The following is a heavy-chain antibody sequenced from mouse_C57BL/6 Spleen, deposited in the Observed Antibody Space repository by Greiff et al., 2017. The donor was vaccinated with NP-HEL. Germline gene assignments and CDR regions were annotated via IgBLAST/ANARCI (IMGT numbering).Heavy chain of an antibody. D-gene: IGHD2-3*01. V-gene: IGHV1-63*01. CDR2: IYPGGGYT. Sequence: QVQLQQSGAELVRPGTSVKMSCKASGYTFTNYWIGWAKQRPGHGLEWIGDIYPGGGYTNYNEQFKGKATLTADKSSSTAYMQFSSLTSEDSAIYYCAREGDGPWYFDVWGTGTTVTVSS. J-gene: IGHJ1*03. CDR1: GYTFTNYW. CDR3: AREGDGPWYFDV.